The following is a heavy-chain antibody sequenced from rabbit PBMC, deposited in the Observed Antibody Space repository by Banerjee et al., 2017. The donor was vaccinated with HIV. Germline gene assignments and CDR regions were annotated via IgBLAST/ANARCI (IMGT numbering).Heavy chain of an antibody. CDR1: GLDFSNSYY. CDR2: IGTGSGSA. D-gene: IGHD6-1*01. Sequence: QEQLEESGGDLVKPEGSLTLTCKASGLDFSNSYYICWVRQAPGKGLEWIGCIGTGSGSAVYANWAKGRFTISKTSSTTVTLKMTSLTAADTATYFCATRYTYAYAAYAAAFNLWGQGTLVTVS. J-gene: IGHJ4*01. CDR3: ATRYTYAYAAYAAAFNL. V-gene: IGHV1S45*01.